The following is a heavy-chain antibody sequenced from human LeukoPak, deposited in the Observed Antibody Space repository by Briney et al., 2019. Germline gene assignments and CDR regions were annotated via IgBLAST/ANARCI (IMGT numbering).Heavy chain of an antibody. CDR3: ARHGRFGDYPEGGAFDI. Sequence: SETLSLTCTVSGGSISSYYWSWIRQPPGKGLEWIGYIYYSGSTNYNPSLKSRVTISVDTSKNQFSLKLSSVTAADTAVYYCARHGRFGDYPEGGAFDIWGQGTMVTVSS. CDR1: GGSISSYY. J-gene: IGHJ3*02. D-gene: IGHD3-10*01. CDR2: IYYSGST. V-gene: IGHV4-59*08.